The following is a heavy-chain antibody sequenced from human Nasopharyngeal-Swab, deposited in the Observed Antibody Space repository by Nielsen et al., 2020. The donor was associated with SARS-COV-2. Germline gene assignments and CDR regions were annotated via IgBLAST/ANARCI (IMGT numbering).Heavy chain of an antibody. Sequence: GGSLRLSCQASGYIFTSYWIGWVRQMPGNGLEWMRIIYPGDSDARYSPSSQGQHTISADKSISTAYLQWSSLKASDTAMYYCARPGYYYDSRETGRDAFDIWGQGTMVTVSS. J-gene: IGHJ3*02. CDR3: ARPGYYYDSRETGRDAFDI. CDR1: GYIFTSYW. V-gene: IGHV5-51*01. D-gene: IGHD3-22*01. CDR2: IYPGDSDA.